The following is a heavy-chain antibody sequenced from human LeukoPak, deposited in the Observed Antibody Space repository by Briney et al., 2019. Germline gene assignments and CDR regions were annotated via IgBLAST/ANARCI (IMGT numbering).Heavy chain of an antibody. V-gene: IGHV3-23*01. J-gene: IGHJ6*04. CDR2: ISGSVGST. CDR1: GFTFTSYA. D-gene: IGHD3-10*01. CDR3: AKDLSARFGELLFFMDV. Sequence: PGGSLRLSCAASGFTFTSYAMSWVRQAPGTGLEWFSAISGSVGSTYYANSVKGRFTIPRDNSKNTMYLQMNSLRAEDTAVYYCAKDLSARFGELLFFMDVWGKGTTVTVSS.